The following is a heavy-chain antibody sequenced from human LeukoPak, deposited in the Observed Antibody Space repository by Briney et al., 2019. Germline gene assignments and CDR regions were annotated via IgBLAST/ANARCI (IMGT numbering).Heavy chain of an antibody. D-gene: IGHD2-15*01. CDR1: GGSISSSSYY. J-gene: IGHJ4*02. CDR3: ARIVVHLYDY. Sequence: SETLSLTCTVSGGSISSSSYYWGWIRQPPGKGLEWIGSIYYSGSTYYNPSLKSRITISVDTSKNQFSLKLSSVTAADTAVYYCARIVVHLYDYWGQGTLVTVSS. CDR2: IYYSGST. V-gene: IGHV4-39*07.